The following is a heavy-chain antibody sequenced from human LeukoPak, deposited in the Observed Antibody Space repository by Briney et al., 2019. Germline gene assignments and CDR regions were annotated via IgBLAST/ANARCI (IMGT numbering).Heavy chain of an antibody. CDR2: ISAYNGNT. V-gene: IGHV1-18*01. D-gene: IGHD6-13*01. Sequence: GASVKVSCKASGYTFTSYGISWVRQAPGQGLEWMGWISAYNGNTNYAQKLQGRVTMTTDTSTSTAYMELRSLRSDDTAVYHCARDLIAAAGTVNWFDPWGQGTLVTVSS. CDR3: ARDLIAAAGTVNWFDP. J-gene: IGHJ5*02. CDR1: GYTFTSYG.